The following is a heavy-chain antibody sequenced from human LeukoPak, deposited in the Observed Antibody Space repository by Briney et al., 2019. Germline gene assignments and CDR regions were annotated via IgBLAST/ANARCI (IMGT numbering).Heavy chain of an antibody. CDR1: GGSISSYY. D-gene: IGHD2-15*01. J-gene: IGHJ3*02. V-gene: IGHV4-59*01. Sequence: SETLSLTCTVSGGSISSYYWSWIRQPPGKGLEWIGYIYYSGSTNYNPSLKSRVTISVDTSKNQFSLKLTSVTAADTAVYCCASSCSGGSCFSIAYGAFDIWGQGTMVTVSS. CDR2: IYYSGST. CDR3: ASSCSGGSCFSIAYGAFDI.